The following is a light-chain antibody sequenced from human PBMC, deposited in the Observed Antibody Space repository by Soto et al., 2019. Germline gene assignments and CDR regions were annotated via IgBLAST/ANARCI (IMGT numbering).Light chain of an antibody. CDR1: DTISNW. CDR3: QHYDNNVYT. CDR2: DAS. Sequence: DIQMTQSPSTLSASVGDRVTITCRASDTISNWLAWYQQKPGKAPKVLIFDASNLQSGVPSRFSGSGSGTEFTLTISSLQPDDFATYYCQHYDNNVYTFGQGTKLEI. V-gene: IGKV1-5*01. J-gene: IGKJ2*01.